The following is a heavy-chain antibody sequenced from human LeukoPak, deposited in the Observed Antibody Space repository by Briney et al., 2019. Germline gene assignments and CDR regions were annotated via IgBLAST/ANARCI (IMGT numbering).Heavy chain of an antibody. D-gene: IGHD4-17*01. Sequence: GGSLRLSCAASGFTFSDYYMSWIRQAPGKGLEWVSSISSSGSTIYYADSVKGRFTISRDNAKNSLYLQMNSLRAEDTAVYYCARMGLDYGDYVEDWFDPWGQGTLVTVSS. CDR3: ARMGLDYGDYVEDWFDP. CDR1: GFTFSDYY. J-gene: IGHJ5*02. CDR2: ISSSGSTI. V-gene: IGHV3-11*01.